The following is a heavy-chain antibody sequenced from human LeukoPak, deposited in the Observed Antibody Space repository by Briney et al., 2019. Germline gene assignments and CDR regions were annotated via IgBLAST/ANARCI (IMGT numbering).Heavy chain of an antibody. D-gene: IGHD3-10*01. V-gene: IGHV1-46*01. J-gene: IGHJ6*03. CDR1: GYTFTSYY. CDR3: ARFPRAALYYYMDV. Sequence: ASVKVSCKASGYTFTSYYMHWVRQAPGQGLEWMGIINPSGGSTSYAQKFQGRVTMTRDTSISTAYMELSRLRSDDTAVYYCARFPRAALYYYMDVWGKGTTVTISS. CDR2: INPSGGST.